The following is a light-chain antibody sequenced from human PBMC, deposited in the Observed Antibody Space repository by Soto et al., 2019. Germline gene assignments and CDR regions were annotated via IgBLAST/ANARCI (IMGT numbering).Light chain of an antibody. V-gene: IGKV3-15*01. CDR1: ESVSNN. J-gene: IGKJ1*01. CDR2: GAS. CDR3: MQESTWRP. Sequence: IVMTQSPATLALSPGDSAPLSCRASESVSNNLAWYQQKAGQAPRLLIYGASTRATGIPARFSGSGSGTECTRTISSRQAEEVAEPHCMQESTWRPFGQATKA.